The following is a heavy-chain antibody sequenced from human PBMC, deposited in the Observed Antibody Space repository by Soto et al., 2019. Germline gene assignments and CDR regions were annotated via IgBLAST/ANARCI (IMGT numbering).Heavy chain of an antibody. D-gene: IGHD2-2*01. V-gene: IGHV1-69*13. J-gene: IGHJ6*02. Sequence: ASVKVSCKASGGSFSSYAISWVRQAPGQGLEWMGGIIPIFGTANYAQKFQGRVTITADESTSTAYMELSSLRSEDTAVYYCARWSDCSSTSYSYFATLEHYYYYGMDVWGQGTTVTVSS. CDR2: IIPIFGTA. CDR1: GGSFSSYA. CDR3: ARWSDCSSTSYSYFATLEHYYYYGMDV.